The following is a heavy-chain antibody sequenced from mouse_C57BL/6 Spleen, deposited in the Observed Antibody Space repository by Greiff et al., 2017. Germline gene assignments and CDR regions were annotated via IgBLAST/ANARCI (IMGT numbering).Heavy chain of an antibody. V-gene: IGHV14-4*01. J-gene: IGHJ3*01. CDR3: TTGVTTA. Sequence: EVQVVESGAELVRPGASVKLSCTASGFNIKDDYMHWVKQRPEQGLEWIGWIDPENGDTEYASKFQGKATITADTSSNTAYLQLSSLTSEDTAVYYCTTGVTTAWGQGTLVTVSA. CDR1: GFNIKDDY. CDR2: IDPENGDT. D-gene: IGHD1-2*01.